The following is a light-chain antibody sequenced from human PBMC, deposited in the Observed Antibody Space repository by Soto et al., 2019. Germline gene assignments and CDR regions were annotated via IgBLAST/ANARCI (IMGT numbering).Light chain of an antibody. V-gene: IGKV3-15*01. CDR1: QSVSTN. CDR2: GAS. Sequence: EIVMTQSPDTLSVSPGERATLSCRASQSVSTNLAWYQQKPGQAPRLLIYGASTRATGIPARFSGGGSGTEFTLTISSPQSEDFAVYHCQQYNNWPYTFGQGTKLEIK. J-gene: IGKJ2*01. CDR3: QQYNNWPYT.